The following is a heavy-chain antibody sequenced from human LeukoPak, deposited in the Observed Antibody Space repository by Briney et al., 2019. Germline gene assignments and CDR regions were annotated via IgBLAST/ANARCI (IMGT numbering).Heavy chain of an antibody. D-gene: IGHD2-2*01. CDR2: IYTSGST. Sequence: PSETLSLTCTVPVGSISSYYWSWSRQPPGKGLEWIGRIYTSGSTNYNPSLKCRVTMSVDTSKNQFSLKLSSVTAADTAVYYCAREGDIVVVPAESRIGDAFDIWGQGTMVTVSS. CDR3: AREGDIVVVPAESRIGDAFDI. V-gene: IGHV4-4*07. J-gene: IGHJ3*02. CDR1: VGSISSYY.